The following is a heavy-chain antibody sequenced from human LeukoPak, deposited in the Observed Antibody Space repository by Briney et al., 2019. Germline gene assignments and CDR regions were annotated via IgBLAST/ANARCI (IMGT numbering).Heavy chain of an antibody. CDR3: AKDMAYSSSWYFDY. V-gene: IGHV3-9*03. D-gene: IGHD6-13*01. CDR1: GFTFDDYA. CDR2: ISWNSGSI. J-gene: IGHJ4*02. Sequence: GRSLRLSCAASGFTFDDYAMHWVRQAPGKGLEWVSGISWNSGSIGYADSVKGRFTISRDNAKNSLYLQMNSLRAEDMALYYCAKDMAYSSSWYFDYWGQGTLVTVSS.